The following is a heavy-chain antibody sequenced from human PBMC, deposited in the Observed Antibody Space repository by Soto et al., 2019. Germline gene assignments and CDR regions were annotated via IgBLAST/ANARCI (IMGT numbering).Heavy chain of an antibody. CDR3: TDGDYY. V-gene: IGHV3-7*01. CDR1: GFPFSNSW. Sequence: VQLVESGGGLVQPGGSLRLSCATSGFPFSNSWMTWVRQAPGKGLEGVATIIPDGTQKYYVGSVKGRFTISRDNAKNSLSLQMNSLSPEDTAVYYCTDGDYYWGQGTLVTVS. D-gene: IGHD3-3*01. J-gene: IGHJ4*02. CDR2: IIPDGTQK.